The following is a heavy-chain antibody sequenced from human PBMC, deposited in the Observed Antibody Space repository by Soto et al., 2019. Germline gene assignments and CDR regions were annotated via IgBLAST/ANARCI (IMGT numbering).Heavy chain of an antibody. CDR2: MNPNSGNT. J-gene: IGHJ5*01. CDR3: ARSDGYNFNWLDS. Sequence: QVQLVQSGAEVKTPGASVKVSCKASGYTFATYDINWVRQAPGQGLEWMGWMNPNSGNTGYAQKFQGRLTMTRDTALGGAHMELSSLRNEDTAVYYCARSDGYNFNWLDSWGQGTLVTVSA. V-gene: IGHV1-8*01. CDR1: GYTFATYD. D-gene: IGHD2-21*01.